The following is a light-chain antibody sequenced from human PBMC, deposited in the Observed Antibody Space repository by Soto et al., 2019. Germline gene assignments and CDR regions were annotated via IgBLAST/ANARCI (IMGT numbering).Light chain of an antibody. CDR2: KAS. V-gene: IGKV1-5*03. CDR1: QSINSW. J-gene: IGKJ1*01. CDR3: QHYNSYPPWT. Sequence: DIQMTQSPSTLSAFVGDRVTITCRASQSINSWLAWYQQEPGKAPKLLIYKASSLASGVPSRFSGSGSGTEFTLTITSLQPDDFATYYCQHYNSYPPWTFGQGTKVDIK.